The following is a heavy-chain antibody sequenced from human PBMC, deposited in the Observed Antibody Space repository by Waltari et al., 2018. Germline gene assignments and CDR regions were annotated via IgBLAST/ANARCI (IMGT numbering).Heavy chain of an antibody. D-gene: IGHD1-20*01. Sequence: EVQLLESGGGLVQPGGSLRLPCAASGLTFGSFAINWVRQTPGRGLEWVSAISVSDDTYYTDSLKGRFTISRDSSKDTVYLQLSSLRVEDTAVYYCAKPFYNWDDPLHSWGQGTLVTVSS. V-gene: IGHV3-23*01. CDR1: GLTFGSFA. CDR3: AKPFYNWDDPLHS. J-gene: IGHJ4*02. CDR2: ISVSDDT.